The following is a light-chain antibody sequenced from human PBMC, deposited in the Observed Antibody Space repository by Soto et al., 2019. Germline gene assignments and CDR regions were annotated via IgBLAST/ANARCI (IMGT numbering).Light chain of an antibody. CDR1: SSYIGPYDH. V-gene: IGLV2-11*01. Sequence: QSALTQPRSVSGSPGQSVTISCTRTSSYIGPYDHVAWYQQHPGKAPKLIIFAVSKRPSGVPGRFSGSKSGASASLSISGLQSEDEADYYCAAWDDRLDVYVFGTGTKLTVL. CDR2: AVS. CDR3: AAWDDRLDVYV. J-gene: IGLJ1*01.